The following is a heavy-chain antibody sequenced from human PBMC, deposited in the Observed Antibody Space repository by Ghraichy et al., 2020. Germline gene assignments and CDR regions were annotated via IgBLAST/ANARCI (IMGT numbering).Heavy chain of an antibody. D-gene: IGHD3-22*01. Sequence: QTLSLTCTFSGFSLSTRGMCVSWIRQPPGKALEWLAVIDWDDDKYYSTSLRTRLTISKDTSKNQVVLTMTNMDPVDTATYYCAQTKVYDISGYYLYYFDYWGQGPLVTVSS. J-gene: IGHJ4*02. CDR2: IDWDDDK. CDR3: AQTKVYDISGYYLYYFDY. V-gene: IGHV2-70*13. CDR1: GFSLSTRGMC.